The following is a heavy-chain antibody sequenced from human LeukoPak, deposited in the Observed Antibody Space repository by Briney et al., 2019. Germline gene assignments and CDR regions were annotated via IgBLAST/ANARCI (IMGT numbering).Heavy chain of an antibody. CDR2: IGGSGADA. J-gene: IGHJ6*03. CDR1: GFTFSTYA. Sequence: GGSLRLSCAASGFTFSTYAMNWVRQAPGKGLEWVSAIGGSGADAYYADSVKGRFTISRDNSKNTLFLQMHSLRAEDTAVYYCAKSGVGITGTTSYYYYYMDVWGKGATVTVSS. D-gene: IGHD1-7*01. V-gene: IGHV3-23*01. CDR3: AKSGVGITGTTSYYYYYMDV.